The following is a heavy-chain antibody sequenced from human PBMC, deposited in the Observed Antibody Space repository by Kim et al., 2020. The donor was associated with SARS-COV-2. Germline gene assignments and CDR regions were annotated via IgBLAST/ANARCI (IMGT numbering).Heavy chain of an antibody. CDR1: GFTFSNAW. V-gene: IGHV3-15*01. CDR2: IKSKTDGGTT. CDR3: TTDLLYSSGWAYYYGMDV. Sequence: GGSLRLSCAASGFTFSNAWMSWVRQAPGKGLEWVGRIKSKTDGGTTDYAAPVKGRFTISRDDSKNTLYLQMNSLKTEDTAVYYCTTDLLYSSGWAYYYGMDVGGQGTTVTVSS. J-gene: IGHJ6*02. D-gene: IGHD6-19*01.